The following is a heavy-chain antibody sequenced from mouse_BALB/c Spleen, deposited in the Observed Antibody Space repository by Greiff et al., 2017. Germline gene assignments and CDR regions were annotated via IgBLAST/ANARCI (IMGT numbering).Heavy chain of an antibody. V-gene: IGHV5-17*02. CDR1: GFTFSSFG. CDR2: ISSGSSTI. J-gene: IGHJ3*01. D-gene: IGHD1-3*01. Sequence: EVMLVESGGGLVQPGGSRKLSCAASGFTFSSFGMHWVRQAPEKGLEWVAYISSGSSTIYYADTVKGRFTISRDNPKNTLFLQMTSLRSEDTAMYYCAREISGPFAYWGQGTLVTVSA. CDR3: AREISGPFAY.